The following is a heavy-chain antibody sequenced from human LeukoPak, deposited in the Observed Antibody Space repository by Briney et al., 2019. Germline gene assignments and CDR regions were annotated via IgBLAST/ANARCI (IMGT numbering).Heavy chain of an antibody. CDR1: GYTFTGYY. D-gene: IGHD5-12*01. Sequence: ASVKVSCKASGYTFTGYYVHWVRQAPGQGLEWMGWINPNSGDTDYAQKFQGRVTMTRDTSISTAYMELSRLRSDVTAVYYCARVGSGYDSYLDYWGQGTLVTVSS. CDR2: INPNSGDT. V-gene: IGHV1-2*02. CDR3: ARVGSGYDSYLDY. J-gene: IGHJ4*02.